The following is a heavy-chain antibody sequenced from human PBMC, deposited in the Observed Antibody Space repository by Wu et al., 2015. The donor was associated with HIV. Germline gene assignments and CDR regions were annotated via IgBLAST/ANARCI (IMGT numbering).Heavy chain of an antibody. D-gene: IGHD4-11*01. CDR3: ARDATPITTEFDY. J-gene: IGHJ4*02. V-gene: IGHV1-2*02. CDR1: GYTFTNYY. Sequence: VQLVAVWGERVEERTWGRQVKGTPAGRSGYTFTNYYIHWVRQAPGHGLEWMAWINPSGGATIYAEAFEGRVTVTTDTSMKTVYMELESLTSGDTAMYFCARDATPITTEFDYWGQGTLITVSS. CDR2: INPSGGAT.